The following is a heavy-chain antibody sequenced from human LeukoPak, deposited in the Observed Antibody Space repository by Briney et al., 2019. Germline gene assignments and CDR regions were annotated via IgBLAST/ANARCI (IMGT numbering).Heavy chain of an antibody. D-gene: IGHD6-13*01. V-gene: IGHV3-23*01. CDR2: ISGIGLST. J-gene: IGHJ4*02. CDR3: AKGRATAGTANDY. Sequence: TGGSLRLSCAASGFTFSSYAMSWVRQAPGKGLEWVSTISGIGLSTHYADSVKGRFTISRDNSKKTLFLQMNSLRAEDTAVYYCAKGRATAGTANDYWGQGTLVTVSS. CDR1: GFTFSSYA.